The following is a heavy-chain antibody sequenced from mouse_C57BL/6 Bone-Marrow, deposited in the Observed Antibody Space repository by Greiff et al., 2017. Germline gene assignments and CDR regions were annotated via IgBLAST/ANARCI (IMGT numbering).Heavy chain of an antibody. J-gene: IGHJ4*01. D-gene: IGHD2-3*01. CDR1: GYTFTSYW. V-gene: IGHV1-55*01. CDR2: IYPGSGST. CDR3: ARIDGYFAYYAIDY. Sequence: VQLQQPGAELVKPGASVKMSCKASGYTFTSYWITWVKQRPGQGLEWIGDIYPGSGSTNYNEKFKSKATLTVDTSSSTSYMQLSSLTSEDSAVYYCARIDGYFAYYAIDYWGQGTSVTVSS.